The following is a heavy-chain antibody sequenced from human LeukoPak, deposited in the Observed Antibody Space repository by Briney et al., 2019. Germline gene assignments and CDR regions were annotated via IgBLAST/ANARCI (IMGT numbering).Heavy chain of an antibody. CDR3: ARAGYSSSLFDY. J-gene: IGHJ4*02. CDR1: GGSISSYY. CDR2: IYYSGST. V-gene: IGHV4-59*08. Sequence: SETLSLTCTVSGGSISSYYWSWIRQLPGKGLEWIGYIYYSGSTNYNPSLKSRVTISVDTSKDQFSLKLSSVTAADTAVYYCARAGYSSSLFDYWGQGTLVTVSS. D-gene: IGHD6-13*01.